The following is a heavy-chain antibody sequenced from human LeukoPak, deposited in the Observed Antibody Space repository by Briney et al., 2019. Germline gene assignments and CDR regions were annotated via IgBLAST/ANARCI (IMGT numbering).Heavy chain of an antibody. J-gene: IGHJ4*02. Sequence: PGGSLRLSCAVSGITLSNYGMTWVRQAPGKGLEWVAGLSGSGGSTNYADSVKGRFTISRDNAKNTLYLQMNSLRAEDTAVYFCAKRGVVIRVILVGFHKEAYYFDSWGRGVLVTVSS. D-gene: IGHD3-22*01. CDR3: AKRGVVIRVILVGFHKEAYYFDS. V-gene: IGHV3-23*01. CDR1: GITLSNYG. CDR2: LSGSGGST.